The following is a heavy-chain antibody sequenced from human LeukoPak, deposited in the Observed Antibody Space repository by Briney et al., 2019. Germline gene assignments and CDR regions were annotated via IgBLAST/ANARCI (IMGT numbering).Heavy chain of an antibody. D-gene: IGHD6-6*01. Sequence: GGSLRLSCAASGFTFSSYAMHWVRQAPGKGLEWVAVISYDGSNKYYADSVKGRFTISRDNSKNTLYLQMNSLRAEDTAVYYCARRRSSFDYWGQRTLVTVSS. CDR1: GFTFSSYA. CDR3: ARRRSSFDY. V-gene: IGHV3-30-3*01. CDR2: ISYDGSNK. J-gene: IGHJ4*02.